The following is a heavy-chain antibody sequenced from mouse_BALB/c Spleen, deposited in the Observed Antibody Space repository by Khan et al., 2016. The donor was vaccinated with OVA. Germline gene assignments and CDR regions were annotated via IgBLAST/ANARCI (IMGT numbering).Heavy chain of an antibody. CDR1: GYSITSGYG. Sequence: EVQLQESGPGLVKPSQSLSLTCTVTGYSITSGYGWNWIRQFPGNKLEWMGYISYSGSTNSNPSLTSRISITRYPSKNQFFLQLNSVTTEDTATYYCARTARIKYWGQGTTLTVSS. CDR3: ARTARIKY. V-gene: IGHV3-2*02. D-gene: IGHD1-2*01. J-gene: IGHJ2*01. CDR2: ISYSGST.